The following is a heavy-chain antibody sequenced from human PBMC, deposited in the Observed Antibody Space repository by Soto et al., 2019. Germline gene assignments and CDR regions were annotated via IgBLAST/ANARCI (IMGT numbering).Heavy chain of an antibody. CDR2: IDPSDSYT. CDR3: ASGITIFGTPGFDT. CDR1: GYSFTSYW. Sequence: GESLKISCKGSGYSFTSYWISWVRQMPGKGLEWMGRIDPSDSYTNYSPSFQGHVTISADKSIRTAYLQWSSLKASDPAMYYCASGITIFGTPGFDTWDQGPLVAASS. J-gene: IGHJ5*01. V-gene: IGHV5-10-1*01. D-gene: IGHD3-3*01.